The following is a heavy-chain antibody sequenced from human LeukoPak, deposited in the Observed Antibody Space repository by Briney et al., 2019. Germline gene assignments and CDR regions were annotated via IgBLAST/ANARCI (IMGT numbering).Heavy chain of an antibody. CDR3: TTDTWYSAGH. CDR1: GFIFSGSW. J-gene: IGHJ4*02. CDR2: IKKDGSEK. D-gene: IGHD2-15*01. Sequence: QPGRSLRLSCTASGFIFSGSWMAWIRQAPGKGLEWVAIIKKDGSEKYYVDSMKGRFTISRDNAKNSLFLQMNSLRAEDTAIYYCTTDTWYSAGHWGQGTLVTVSS. V-gene: IGHV3-7*03.